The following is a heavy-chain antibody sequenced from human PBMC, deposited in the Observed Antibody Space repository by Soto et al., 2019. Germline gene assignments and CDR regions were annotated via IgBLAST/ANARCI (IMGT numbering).Heavy chain of an antibody. V-gene: IGHV3-30*18. CDR1: GFSLTNNG. J-gene: IGHJ6*02. D-gene: IGHD1-26*01. CDR2: MSSDRSSQ. CDR3: AKDRGLAECGRWCHYFYGMDV. Sequence: GESLRLSCVVSGFSLTNNGMRWVRPAPDQGLEWVAVMSSDRSSQYYGDSVRGRSTISTDNSKHRLFLERDSLRSEDTAIYYCAKDRGLAECGRWCHYFYGMDVWGQGTTVTVSS.